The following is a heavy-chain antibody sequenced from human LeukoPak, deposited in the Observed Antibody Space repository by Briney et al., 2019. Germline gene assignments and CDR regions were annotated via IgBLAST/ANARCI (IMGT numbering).Heavy chain of an antibody. CDR2: ISGSGGSR. CDR3: AKDLFGVVTPIDY. D-gene: IGHD3-3*01. V-gene: IGHV3-23*01. CDR1: GFTFSSYA. J-gene: IGHJ4*02. Sequence: LAGGSLRLSCAASGFTFSSYAMSWVRQAPGKGLEWVSAISGSGGSRYYADSVKGRFTISGDNSKNTLYLQMNSLRAEDTAVYYCAKDLFGVVTPIDYWGQGTLVTVSS.